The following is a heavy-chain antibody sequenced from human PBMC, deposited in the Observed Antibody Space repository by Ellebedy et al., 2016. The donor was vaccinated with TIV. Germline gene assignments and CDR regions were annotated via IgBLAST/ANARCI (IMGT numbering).Heavy chain of an antibody. D-gene: IGHD1-14*01. CDR1: GFTFSSYG. CDR3: AREGGNRRAFDI. V-gene: IGHV3-30*03. CDR2: ISYDGSNK. J-gene: IGHJ3*02. Sequence: GGSLRLSXAASGFTFSSYGMHWVRQAPGKGLEWVAVISYDGSNKYYADSVKGRFTISRDNSKNTLYLQMNSLRAEDTAVYYCAREGGNRRAFDIWGQGTMVTVSS.